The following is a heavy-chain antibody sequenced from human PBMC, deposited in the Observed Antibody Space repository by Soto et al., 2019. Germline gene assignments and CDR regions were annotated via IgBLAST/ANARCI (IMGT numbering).Heavy chain of an antibody. CDR1: GFTFSSYW. CDR2: IKQDGSEK. Sequence: GGSLRLSCAASGFTFSSYWMSWVRQAPGKGLEWVANIKQDGSEKYYVDSVKGRFTISRDNAKNSLYLQMNSLRAEDTAVYYCARGRELRNWYFDLWGRGTLVTVSS. V-gene: IGHV3-7*01. D-gene: IGHD1-26*01. J-gene: IGHJ2*01. CDR3: ARGRELRNWYFDL.